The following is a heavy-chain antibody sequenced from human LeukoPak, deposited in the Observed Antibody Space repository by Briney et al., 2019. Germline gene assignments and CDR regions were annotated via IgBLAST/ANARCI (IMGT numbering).Heavy chain of an antibody. CDR1: GFTVSSNY. CDR2: IYSGGST. Sequence: GGSLRLSCAASGFTVSSNYMSWVRQAPGKGLEWVSVIYSGGSTYYADSVKGRFTISRDNSKNTLYLQMNSLRAEDTAVYYCARSVLRGVIISEFDYWGQGTLVTVSS. J-gene: IGHJ4*02. CDR3: ARSVLRGVIISEFDY. D-gene: IGHD3-10*01. V-gene: IGHV3-66*01.